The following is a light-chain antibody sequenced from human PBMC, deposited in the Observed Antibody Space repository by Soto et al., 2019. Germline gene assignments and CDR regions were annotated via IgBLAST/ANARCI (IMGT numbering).Light chain of an antibody. CDR1: QIVNTY. CDR2: DAS. J-gene: IGKJ3*01. V-gene: IGKV3-11*01. CDR3: QQRDNWPPT. Sequence: EVLLTQSPATLSLSPGERATLSCRASQIVNTYLTWYQHKPGQAPRLLISDASNRATGIPARFSGSGSGTDFTLTISSLEPEDFAVYYCQQRDNWPPTFGPGTTVDI.